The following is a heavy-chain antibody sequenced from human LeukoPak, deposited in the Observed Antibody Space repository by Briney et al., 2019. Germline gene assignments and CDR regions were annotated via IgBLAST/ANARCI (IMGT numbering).Heavy chain of an antibody. CDR1: GFTFSSYA. D-gene: IGHD3-22*01. J-gene: IGHJ3*02. CDR3: AKDMWQWLSCPDI. Sequence: GGSLRLSCAASGFTFSSYAMHWVRQAPGKGLEYVSAISSNGGSTYYANSVKGRFTISRDNAKNSLYLQMNSLRAEDTALYYCAKDMWQWLSCPDIWGQGTMVTVSS. CDR2: ISSNGGST. V-gene: IGHV3-64*01.